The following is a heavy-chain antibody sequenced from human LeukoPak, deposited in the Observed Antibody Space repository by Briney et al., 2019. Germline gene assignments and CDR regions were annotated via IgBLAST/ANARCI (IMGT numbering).Heavy chain of an antibody. V-gene: IGHV1-3*01. CDR1: GYTFTSYA. Sequence: ASVKVSCKASGYTFTSYAMHWVRQAPGQRLEWMGWINAGNGNTKYSQKLQGRVTITRDTSASTAYMELSSLRSEDTAVYYCARDRRGWYIFDYWGQGTLVTVSS. CDR3: ARDRRGWYIFDY. J-gene: IGHJ4*02. D-gene: IGHD6-19*01. CDR2: INAGNGNT.